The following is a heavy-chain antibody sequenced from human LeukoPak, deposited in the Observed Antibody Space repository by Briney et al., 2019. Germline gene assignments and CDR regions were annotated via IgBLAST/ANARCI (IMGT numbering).Heavy chain of an antibody. CDR3: AGDRVDISVYSTPTYSSYSGMAF. J-gene: IGHJ6*02. V-gene: IGHV4-61*01. D-gene: IGHD3-22*01. Sequence: SETLSLTCTVSGGSVSSGSYYWSWIRQPPGKGLEWIGYIYYSGSTNYNPSLKSRVTISVDTSKNQFSLKLSSVTAADTAVYYFAGDRVDISVYSTPTYSSYSGMAFWGQGTTFTSSS. CDR2: IYYSGST. CDR1: GGSVSSGSYY.